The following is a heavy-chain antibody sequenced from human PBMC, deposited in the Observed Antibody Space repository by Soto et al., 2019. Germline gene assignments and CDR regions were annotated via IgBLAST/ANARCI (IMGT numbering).Heavy chain of an antibody. D-gene: IGHD2-2*01. V-gene: IGHV4-34*01. CDR1: GGSFSGYY. Sequence: SETLSLTCAVYGGSFSGYYWSWIRQPPGKGLEWIGEINHSGSTNYNPSLKSRVTISVDTSKNQFSLKLSSVTAADTAVYYCARDRGTGYCSSTSCYHYYMDVWGKGTTVTVSS. J-gene: IGHJ6*03. CDR2: INHSGST. CDR3: ARDRGTGYCSSTSCYHYYMDV.